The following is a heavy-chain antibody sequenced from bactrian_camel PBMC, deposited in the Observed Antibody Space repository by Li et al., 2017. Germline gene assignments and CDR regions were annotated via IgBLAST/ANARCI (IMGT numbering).Heavy chain of an antibody. CDR1: GFTFDDSD. J-gene: IGHJ6*01. CDR2: ISTDGST. Sequence: VQLVESGGGSVRAGETLRLSCTASGFTFDDSDMGWYRQTTGNECELVSTISTDGSTDYADSVKGRFTISRDDAKNTLYLQLNSLNTEDTAMYYCAKRTNDYCSGSWCSFGYWGQGTQVTVS. D-gene: IGHD3*01. CDR3: AKRTNDYCSGSWCSFGY. V-gene: IGHV3S55*01.